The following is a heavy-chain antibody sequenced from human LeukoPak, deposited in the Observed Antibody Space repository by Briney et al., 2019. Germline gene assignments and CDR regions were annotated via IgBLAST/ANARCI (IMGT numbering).Heavy chain of an antibody. CDR1: GFTFSIYW. V-gene: IGHV3-74*01. J-gene: IGHJ4*02. D-gene: IGHD3-22*01. CDR2: INSDGSST. CDR3: ARGSGYYLGHFDY. Sequence: GGSLRLSCAASGFTFSIYWMHWVRQAPGKGLVWVSRINSDGSSTSYADSVKGRFTISRDNAKNTLYLQMNSLRAEDTAVYYCARGSGYYLGHFDYWGQGTLVTVSS.